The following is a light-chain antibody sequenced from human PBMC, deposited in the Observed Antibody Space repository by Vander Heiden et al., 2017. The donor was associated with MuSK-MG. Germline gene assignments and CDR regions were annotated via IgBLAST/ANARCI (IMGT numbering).Light chain of an antibody. CDR2: SAS. CDR1: QSIRSF. J-gene: IGKJ1*01. V-gene: IGKV1-39*01. Sequence: DIQMTQSPSSLSASVGDRVTITCRASQSIRSFLNWYRQKSGEAPKLLIYSASALQSGVPSRFSDSGSGTDFTLTSNRLQPDDVATYYWQQSFSALTFGQGTKVEIK. CDR3: QQSFSALT.